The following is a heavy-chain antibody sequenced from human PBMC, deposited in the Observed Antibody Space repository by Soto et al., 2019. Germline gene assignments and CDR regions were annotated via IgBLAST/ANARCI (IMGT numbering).Heavy chain of an antibody. CDR1: GYTFTSYG. CDR3: ARVRGDYGDYWTRPADD. Sequence: QVQLVQSGVEVKKPGASVKVSCKASGYTFTSYGISCVRQAPGQGLEWMGWISAYNGNTNYAQKLQDRVTMTTGTPPSRVYMELRSLRSGDTAVYYSARVRGDYGDYWTRPADDWGQGSLVTVSS. CDR2: ISAYNGNT. J-gene: IGHJ4*02. D-gene: IGHD4-17*01. V-gene: IGHV1-18*04.